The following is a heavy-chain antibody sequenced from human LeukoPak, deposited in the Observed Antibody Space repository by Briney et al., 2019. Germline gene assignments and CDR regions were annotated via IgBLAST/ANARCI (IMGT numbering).Heavy chain of an antibody. V-gene: IGHV1-8*03. CDR3: ARRAAAGTAPDY. CDR2: MNPNSGNT. D-gene: IGHD6-13*01. Sequence: ASMKVSCKASGYTFTRYDINWVRQATGQGLEWMGWMNPNSGNTGYAQKFQGRVTITRNTSINTAYMELSSLRSEDTAVYYCARRAAAGTAPDYWGQGTLVTVSS. J-gene: IGHJ4*02. CDR1: GYTFTRYD.